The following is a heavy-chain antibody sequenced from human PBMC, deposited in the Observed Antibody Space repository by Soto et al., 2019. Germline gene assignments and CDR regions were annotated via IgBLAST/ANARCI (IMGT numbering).Heavy chain of an antibody. CDR2: INPNSGGT. Sequence: ASVKVSCKASGYTFTGYYMHWVRQAPGQGLEWMGWINPNSGGTNYAQKFQGWVTMTRDTSISTAYMELSRLRSGDTAVYYCARVLIAASGDPSDVFDIWGQGSMVTGSS. D-gene: IGHD2-21*02. CDR1: GYTFTGYY. V-gene: IGHV1-2*04. CDR3: ARVLIAASGDPSDVFDI. J-gene: IGHJ3*02.